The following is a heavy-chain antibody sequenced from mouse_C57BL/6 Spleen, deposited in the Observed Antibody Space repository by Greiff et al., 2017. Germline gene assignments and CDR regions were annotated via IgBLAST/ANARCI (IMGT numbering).Heavy chain of an antibody. D-gene: IGHD2-1*01. CDR1: GYTFTEYT. J-gene: IGHJ4*01. Sequence: QFQLQQSGAELVQPGASLKLSCKASGYTFTEYTIHWVKQRSGQGLECVGWFYPGSGSLKYNEKFKDKATLTADKYSSTVYMELSRLTSEDSAVYFCARHKEGNYESCAMDYWGQGTSVTVSS. CDR2: FYPGSGSL. CDR3: ARHKEGNYESCAMDY. V-gene: IGHV1-62-2*01.